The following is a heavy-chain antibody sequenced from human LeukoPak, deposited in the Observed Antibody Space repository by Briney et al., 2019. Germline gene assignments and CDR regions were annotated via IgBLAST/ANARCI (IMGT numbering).Heavy chain of an antibody. Sequence: PSETLSLTCAVSGGSINTDNWWSWVRQSPGKGLEWIGEIYHGVTTNYNPSLNNRATISVDKSKNQLSLKLISVTAADTAVYYCARGEFDGDSPGWYFDLWGRGTLVTVFS. V-gene: IGHV4-4*02. CDR1: GGSINTDNW. D-gene: IGHD4-17*01. J-gene: IGHJ2*01. CDR3: ARGEFDGDSPGWYFDL. CDR2: IYHGVTT.